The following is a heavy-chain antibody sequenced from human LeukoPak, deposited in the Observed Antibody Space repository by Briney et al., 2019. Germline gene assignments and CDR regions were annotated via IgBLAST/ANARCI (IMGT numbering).Heavy chain of an antibody. V-gene: IGHV3-7*01. Sequence: GGSLRLSCAASGFTLSSHWMTWVRQAPGKGLEWVANIKPDGYEKYYVGAVKGRFTISRDNGKNSLYLQMNSLRAEDTAVYYCAELGITMIGGVWGKGTTVTISS. D-gene: IGHD3-10*02. J-gene: IGHJ6*04. CDR2: IKPDGYEK. CDR1: GFTLSSHW. CDR3: AELGITMIGGV.